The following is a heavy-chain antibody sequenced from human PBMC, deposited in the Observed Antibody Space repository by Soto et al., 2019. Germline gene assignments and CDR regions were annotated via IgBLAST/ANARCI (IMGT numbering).Heavy chain of an antibody. CDR2: MRADSGAS. V-gene: IGHV1-8*02. J-gene: IGHJ4*02. CDR1: GDTFTNFD. CDR3: ARYIYGHGCKV. D-gene: IGHD3-3*02. Sequence: QVQLVQPGAEVRKPGASVRVSCEPSGDTFTNFDLNWVRQASGQGLEWIGWMRADSGASGHARKFQGRVSLTRDTYRSTAYMELSSLTAEDTATYYCARYIYGHGCKVWGRGTPVFVSS.